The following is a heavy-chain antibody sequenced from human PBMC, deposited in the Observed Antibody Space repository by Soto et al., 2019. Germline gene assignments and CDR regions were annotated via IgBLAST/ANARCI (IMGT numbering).Heavy chain of an antibody. D-gene: IGHD2-15*01. V-gene: IGHV3-33*01. CDR2: IWYDGSNK. Sequence: QVQLVESGGGVVQPGRSLRLSCAASGFTFSSYGMLWVRQAPGKGLEWVAVIWYDGSNKYYADSVKGRFTISRDNSKNTLYLQMNSLRAEDTAVYYCAREYCSGGSCYSCFDYWGQGTLVTVSS. CDR3: AREYCSGGSCYSCFDY. CDR1: GFTFSSYG. J-gene: IGHJ4*02.